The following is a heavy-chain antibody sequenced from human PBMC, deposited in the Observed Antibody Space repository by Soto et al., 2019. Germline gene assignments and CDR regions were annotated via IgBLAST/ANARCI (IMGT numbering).Heavy chain of an antibody. CDR3: ARATSYVWGNFRYTGAFDM. CDR1: GFSFNFHG. D-gene: IGHD3-16*02. J-gene: IGHJ3*02. Sequence: PGGSLRLSCAASGFSFNFHGMHWVRQAPGKWLEWVAVIWNDGSKTDYVYSVKGLFTVSRDNSKNTLFLQMSSLRAEDTAVYYCARATSYVWGNFRYTGAFDMWGQGTMVTVSS. CDR2: IWNDGSKT. V-gene: IGHV3-33*01.